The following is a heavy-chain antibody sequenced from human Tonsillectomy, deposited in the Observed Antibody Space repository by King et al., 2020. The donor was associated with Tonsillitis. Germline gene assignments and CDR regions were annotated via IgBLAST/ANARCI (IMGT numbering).Heavy chain of an antibody. CDR2: MNPNSGST. J-gene: IGHJ4*02. V-gene: IGHV1-8*01. CDR1: GNTFTNYD. Sequence: QLVQSGAEVKKPGASVKVSCKASGNTFTNYDINWVRQATGQGLEWMGWMNPNSGSTGYAQKFEGRVIVTRNTSINTAYMELSSLRCDDTAVCYCARGHMSYGGNSFDSWGQGTLVTVSS. CDR3: ARGHMSYGGNSFDS. D-gene: IGHD2-21*01.